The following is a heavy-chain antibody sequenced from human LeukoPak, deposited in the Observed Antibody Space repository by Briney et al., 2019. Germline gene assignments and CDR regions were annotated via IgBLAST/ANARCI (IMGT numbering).Heavy chain of an antibody. V-gene: IGHV4-61*02. CDR1: GGSISSGSYD. Sequence: SSETLSLTCTVSGGSISSGSYDWSWIRQPAGKGLEWIGRIYTSGSTNYNPSLKSRVTISVDTSKNQFSLKLSSVTAADTAVYYCARGYYYFYMDVWGKGTTVTVSS. CDR2: IYTSGST. CDR3: ARGYYYFYMDV. J-gene: IGHJ6*03.